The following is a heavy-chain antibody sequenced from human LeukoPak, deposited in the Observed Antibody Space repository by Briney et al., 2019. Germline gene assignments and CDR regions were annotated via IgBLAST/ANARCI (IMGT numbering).Heavy chain of an antibody. CDR3: ARMRSYYYYMDV. CDR1: GGSFSGYY. Sequence: TSETLSLTCAVYGGSFSGYYWSWIRQPPGKGLEWIGEINHSGSTNYNPSLKSRVTISVDTSKNQFSLKLSSVTAADTAVYYCARMRSYYYYMDVWGKGTTVTVSS. CDR2: INHSGST. J-gene: IGHJ6*03. V-gene: IGHV4-34*01.